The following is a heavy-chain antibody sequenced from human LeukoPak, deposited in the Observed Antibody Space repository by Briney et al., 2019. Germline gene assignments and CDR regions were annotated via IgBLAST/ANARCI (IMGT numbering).Heavy chain of an antibody. V-gene: IGHV3-7*03. CDR3: ARAACSSTSCYWVY. D-gene: IGHD2-2*01. CDR1: GFTFSSYW. CDR2: IKQDGSEK. Sequence: GGSLRLSCAASGFTFSSYWMSWVRQAPGKGLEWVANIKQDGSEKYYVDSVKGRFIISRDNANNSLYLQMDSLRVEDTAVYYCARAACSSTSCYWVYWGQGTLVIVSS. J-gene: IGHJ4*02.